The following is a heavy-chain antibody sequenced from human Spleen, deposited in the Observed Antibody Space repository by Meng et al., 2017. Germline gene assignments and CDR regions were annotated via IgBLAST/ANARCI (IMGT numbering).Heavy chain of an antibody. Sequence: GESLKISCAASGFTFSSYAMHWVRQAPGKGLEWVAVISYDGSNKYYADSVKGRLAISRDNSWNTLYLQMNSLRAEDTAIYYCAKNLVAWYADAFDIWGQGTMVTVSS. V-gene: IGHV3-30*09. CDR2: ISYDGSNK. CDR1: GFTFSSYA. CDR3: AKNLVAWYADAFDI. D-gene: IGHD3-9*01. J-gene: IGHJ3*02.